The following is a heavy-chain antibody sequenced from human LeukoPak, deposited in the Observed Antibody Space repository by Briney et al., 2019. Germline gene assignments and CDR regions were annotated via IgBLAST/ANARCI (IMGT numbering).Heavy chain of an antibody. V-gene: IGHV4-34*01. J-gene: IGHJ3*02. Sequence: SETLSLTCAVYGGSFSGYYWSWIRQPPGKGLEWIGEINHSGRTNYNPSLKSRVTISVDTSKNQFSLKLSSVTAADTAVYYCASDYGDDAFDIWGQGAMVTVSP. CDR2: INHSGRT. D-gene: IGHD4-17*01. CDR3: ASDYGDDAFDI. CDR1: GGSFSGYY.